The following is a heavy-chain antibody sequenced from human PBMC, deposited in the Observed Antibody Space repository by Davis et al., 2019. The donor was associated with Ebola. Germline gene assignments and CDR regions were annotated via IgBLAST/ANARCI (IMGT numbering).Heavy chain of an antibody. V-gene: IGHV4-59*01. D-gene: IGHD5-12*01. Sequence: PSETLSLTCTVSGGSISIYYWSWIRQPPGKGLEWIGYIYYSGSTNYNPSLKSRVTISVDTSKNQFSLKLSSVTAADTAVYYCARGVDFDYWGQGTLVTVSS. CDR1: GGSISIYY. CDR3: ARGVDFDY. CDR2: IYYSGST. J-gene: IGHJ4*02.